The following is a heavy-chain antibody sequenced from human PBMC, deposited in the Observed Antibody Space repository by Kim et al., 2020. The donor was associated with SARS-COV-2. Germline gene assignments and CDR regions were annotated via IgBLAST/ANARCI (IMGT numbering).Heavy chain of an antibody. CDR2: INHSGST. CDR3: ARGPGYSSSWYDARNSFDP. J-gene: IGHJ5*02. Sequence: SETLSLTCAVYGGSFSGYYWSWIRQPPGRGLEWIGEINHSGSTNYNPSLKSRVTISVDTSKNQFSLKLSSVTAADTAVYYCARGPGYSSSWYDARNSFDP. CDR1: GGSFSGYY. V-gene: IGHV4-34*01. D-gene: IGHD6-13*01.